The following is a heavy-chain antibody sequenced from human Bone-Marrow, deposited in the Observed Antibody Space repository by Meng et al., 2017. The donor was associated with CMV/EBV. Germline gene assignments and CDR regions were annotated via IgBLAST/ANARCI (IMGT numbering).Heavy chain of an antibody. CDR3: AHTTIFGVVIDY. V-gene: IGHV2-5*02. CDR2: IYWDDDK. J-gene: IGHJ4*02. D-gene: IGHD3-3*01. Sequence: QSTLTASGPTPVNTHRPLTLPCTLPGFSLSTSGVGVGWIRQPPGKALVWLALIYWDDDKRYSPSLKSRLTITKDTSKNQVVLTMTNMDPVDTATYYCAHTTIFGVVIDYWGQGTLVTVS. CDR1: GFSLSTSGVG.